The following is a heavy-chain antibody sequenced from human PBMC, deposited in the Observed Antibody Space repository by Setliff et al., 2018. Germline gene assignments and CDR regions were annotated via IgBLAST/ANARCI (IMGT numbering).Heavy chain of an antibody. J-gene: IGHJ4*01. CDR1: GFSFSSYA. V-gene: IGHV3-23*01. Sequence: GGSLRLSCAASGFSFSSYAMSWVRQAPGKGLEWVSTTIGSGISTYYADSVQGRVTISRDNHKNTLHLQMNSLRVEDTAIYYCAKSPHDFWSGRVFFDYWGQGMLVTVSS. CDR3: AKSPHDFWSGRVFFDY. CDR2: TIGSGIST. D-gene: IGHD3-3*01.